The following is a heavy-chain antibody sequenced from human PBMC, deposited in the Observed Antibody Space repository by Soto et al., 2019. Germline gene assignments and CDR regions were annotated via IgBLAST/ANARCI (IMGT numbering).Heavy chain of an antibody. CDR1: GYIFTNFG. CDR2: INTSNGNT. Sequence: QVLLEQSGTEVRPPGASVKVSCRTSGYIFTNFGLTWLRQAPGQGLEWMGWINTSNGNTKYAPKFQGRLAMTTDPSTTTAYMELRSLKSEDTAISYCAKDGVDSTAAVTGVSWGQGTLVIVSS. J-gene: IGHJ5*02. CDR3: AKDGVDSTAAVTGVS. D-gene: IGHD2-21*02. V-gene: IGHV1-18*01.